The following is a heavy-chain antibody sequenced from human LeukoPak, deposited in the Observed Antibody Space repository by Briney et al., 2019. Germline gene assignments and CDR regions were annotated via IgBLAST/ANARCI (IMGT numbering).Heavy chain of an antibody. J-gene: IGHJ5*02. V-gene: IGHV1-58*02. CDR2: IVVGSGNT. CDR1: GYTFTGYY. D-gene: IGHD3-22*01. CDR3: AAVLPYYYDSSGKFDP. Sequence: SVKVSCKASGYTFTGYYMQWVRQARGQRLEWIGWIVVGSGNTNYAQKFQERVTITRDMSTSTAYMELSSLRSEDTAVYYCAAVLPYYYDSSGKFDPWGQGTLVTVSS.